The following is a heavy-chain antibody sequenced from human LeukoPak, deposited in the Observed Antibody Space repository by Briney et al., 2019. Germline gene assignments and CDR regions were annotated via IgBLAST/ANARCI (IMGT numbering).Heavy chain of an antibody. CDR3: VRDWGYDSSGYWQKYFDT. CDR2: ISSSGSTI. J-gene: IGHJ4*02. V-gene: IGHV3-48*03. Sequence: GGSLRLSCAASGFTFSSYEMNWVRQAPGKGLGWVSYISSSGSTICYADSVKGRFTISRDNAKNTVYLQMNSLRAEDTAVYYCVRDWGYDSSGYWQKYFDTWGQGTLVTVSS. CDR1: GFTFSSYE. D-gene: IGHD3-22*01.